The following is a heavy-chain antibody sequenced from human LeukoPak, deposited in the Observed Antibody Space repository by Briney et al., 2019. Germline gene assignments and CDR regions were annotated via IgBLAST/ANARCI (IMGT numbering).Heavy chain of an antibody. CDR3: ARRRSSGWSYQFDY. D-gene: IGHD6-19*01. CDR1: GGSFSGYY. V-gene: IGHV4-34*01. Sequence: PSETLSLTCAVYGGSFSGYYWSWVRQPPGKGLEWIGEIYHSGSTNYNPSLKSRVTISVDKSKNQFSLKLSSVTAADTAVYYCARRRSSGWSYQFDYWGQGTLVTVSS. CDR2: IYHSGST. J-gene: IGHJ4*02.